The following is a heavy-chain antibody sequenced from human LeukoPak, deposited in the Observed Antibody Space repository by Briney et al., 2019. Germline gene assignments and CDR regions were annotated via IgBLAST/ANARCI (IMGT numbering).Heavy chain of an antibody. D-gene: IGHD3-3*01. CDR1: GFTVSSNY. V-gene: IGHV3-53*01. CDR3: ARVGVGVSQYFQH. J-gene: IGHJ1*01. Sequence: GGSLRLSCAASGFTVSSNYMSWVRQAPGKGLEWVSVIYSGGSTYYADSVKGRFTISRDNSKNTLYLQMNSLRAEDTAVYYCARVGVGVSQYFQHWGQSTLVTVSS. CDR2: IYSGGST.